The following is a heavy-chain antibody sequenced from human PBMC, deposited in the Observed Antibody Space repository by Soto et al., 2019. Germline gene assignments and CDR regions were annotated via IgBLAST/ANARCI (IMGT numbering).Heavy chain of an antibody. D-gene: IGHD3-3*01. CDR3: ARDASYYSLGSGYYPSRNGMDV. CDR1: GFTFSSFG. V-gene: IGHV3-33*01. Sequence: QVQVVESGGGVVQPGRSLRLSCAASGFTFSSFGMHWVRQAPGKGLEWVSLIWYDGSKKSYGDSVKGRFTISRDNSRKTVYLKKNSLRGDATAVYYCARDASYYSLGSGYYPSRNGMDVWGQGTTVTVSS. J-gene: IGHJ6*02. CDR2: IWYDGSKK.